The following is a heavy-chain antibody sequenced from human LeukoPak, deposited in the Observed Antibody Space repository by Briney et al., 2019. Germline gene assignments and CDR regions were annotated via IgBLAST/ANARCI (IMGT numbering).Heavy chain of an antibody. CDR2: ISGSGGST. V-gene: IGHV3-23*01. CDR3: ALPGYCSSTSCYGGFDY. D-gene: IGHD2-2*01. Sequence: GGSLRLSCAASGFTFSSYAMSWVRQAPGKGLEWISAISGSGGSTYYADSVKGRFTISRDNSKNTLYLQMNSLRAEDTAVYYCALPGYCSSTSCYGGFDYWGQGTLVTVSS. J-gene: IGHJ4*02. CDR1: GFTFSSYA.